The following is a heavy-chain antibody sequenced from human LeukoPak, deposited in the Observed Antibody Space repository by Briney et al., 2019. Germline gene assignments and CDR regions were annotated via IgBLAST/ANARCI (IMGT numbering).Heavy chain of an antibody. Sequence: GGSLRLSCAASGFTFNNYGMHWVGQAPGKGLEGVAFIRDDGSKKYYADSVKGGFTISRDNSTNTLYLQMNSLRAEDTAVYYCAKKALTGDFDYWGQGTLVTVSS. J-gene: IGHJ4*02. CDR3: AKKALTGDFDY. V-gene: IGHV3-30*02. D-gene: IGHD7-27*01. CDR1: GFTFNNYG. CDR2: IRDDGSKK.